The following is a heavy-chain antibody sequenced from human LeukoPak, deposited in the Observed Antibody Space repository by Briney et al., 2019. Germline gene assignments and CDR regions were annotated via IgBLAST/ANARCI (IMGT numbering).Heavy chain of an antibody. D-gene: IGHD2-21*01. CDR2: ISYDGSNK. CDR3: ASAYCGDCYYYGMDV. Sequence: PGGSLRLSCAASGFTFSSYAMHWVRQAPGKGLEWVAVISYDGSNKYYADSVKGRFTISRDNSKNTLYLQMNSLRAEDTAVYYCASAYCGDCYYYGMDVWGKGTTVTVSS. J-gene: IGHJ6*04. CDR1: GFTFSSYA. V-gene: IGHV3-30*04.